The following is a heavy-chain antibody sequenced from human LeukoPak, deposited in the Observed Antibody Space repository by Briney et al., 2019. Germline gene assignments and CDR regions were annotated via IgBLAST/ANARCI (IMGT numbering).Heavy chain of an antibody. CDR2: IYSGGST. J-gene: IGHJ4*02. V-gene: IGHV3-53*01. D-gene: IGHD5-18*01. CDR1: GFTVSSNY. CDR3: ARDHYSYGYYFDY. Sequence: PGGSLRLSCAASGFTVSSNYMSWVRQAPGKGLEWVSVIYSGGSTYYADSVKGRFTISRDNSKNTLYLQMNSLRAEDTAVYYCARDHYSYGYYFDYWGQGTLVTVSS.